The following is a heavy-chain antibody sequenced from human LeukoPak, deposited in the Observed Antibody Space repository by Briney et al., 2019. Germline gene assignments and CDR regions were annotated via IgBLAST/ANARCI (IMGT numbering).Heavy chain of an antibody. CDR3: AALIIGRPFDY. CDR2: IIPIFGTA. CDR1: GGTFSSYA. V-gene: IGHV1-69*06. Sequence: GASVKVSCKASGGTFSSYAISWVRQAPGQGLEWMGGIIPIFGTANYAQKFQGRVTITADKSTSTAYMELSSLRSEDTAVYYCAALIIGRPFDYWGQGTLVIVSS. D-gene: IGHD1-26*01. J-gene: IGHJ4*02.